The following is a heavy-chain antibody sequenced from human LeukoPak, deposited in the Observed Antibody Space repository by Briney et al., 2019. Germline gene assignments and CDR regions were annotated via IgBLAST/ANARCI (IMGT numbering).Heavy chain of an antibody. D-gene: IGHD1-26*01. CDR1: GGSISSYY. CDR3: AREEAGANDY. V-gene: IGHV4-59*01. Sequence: SETLSLTCTVSGGSISSYYWSWIRQPPGKGLEWIGYIYYSGSTNYNPSLKSRVTISVDTSKNQFSLKLSSVTAADTAGYYCAREEAGANDYCGQGNLVTVSS. CDR2: IYYSGST. J-gene: IGHJ4*02.